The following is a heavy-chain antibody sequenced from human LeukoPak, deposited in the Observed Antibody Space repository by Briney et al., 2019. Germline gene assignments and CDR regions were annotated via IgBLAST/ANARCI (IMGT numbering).Heavy chain of an antibody. J-gene: IGHJ4*02. CDR1: GGSFTSNNYY. Sequence: SETLSLTCTVSGGSFTSNNYYWGWIRQPPGKGLDWIGSIYYSGSTYYNPSLKSRVTISVDTSKNQFSLKLSSVTAADTAVYYCARWPLGYCSSTSCYSLWGQGTLVTVSS. D-gene: IGHD2-2*01. CDR2: IYYSGST. V-gene: IGHV4-39*01. CDR3: ARWPLGYCSSTSCYSL.